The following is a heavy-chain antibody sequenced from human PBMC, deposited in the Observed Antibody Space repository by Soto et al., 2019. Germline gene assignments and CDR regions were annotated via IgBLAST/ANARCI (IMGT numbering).Heavy chain of an antibody. CDR3: ARRGKGEQQLADAFDI. CDR2: IYYSGST. V-gene: IGHV4-59*08. J-gene: IGHJ3*02. CDR1: GGSISSYY. D-gene: IGHD6-13*01. Sequence: SETLSLTCTVSGGSISSYYWSWIRQPPGKGLEWIGYIYYSGSTNYNPSLKSRVTISVDTSKNQFSLKLSSVTAADTAVYYCARRGKGEQQLADAFDIWGQGTMVTVSS.